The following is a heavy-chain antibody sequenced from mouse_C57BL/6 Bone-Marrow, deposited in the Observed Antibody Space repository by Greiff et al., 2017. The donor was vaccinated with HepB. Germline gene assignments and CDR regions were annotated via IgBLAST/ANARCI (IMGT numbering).Heavy chain of an antibody. V-gene: IGHV1-61*01. CDR1: GYTFTSYW. J-gene: IGHJ2*01. D-gene: IGHD3-2*02. Sequence: QVQLQQPGAELVRPGSSVKLSCKASGYTFTSYWMDWVKQRPGQGLEWIGNIYPSDSETHYNQKFKDKATLTVDKSSSTAYMQLSSLTSEDSAVYYCATSQLRYVVFDYWGQGTTLTVSS. CDR2: IYPSDSET. CDR3: ATSQLRYVVFDY.